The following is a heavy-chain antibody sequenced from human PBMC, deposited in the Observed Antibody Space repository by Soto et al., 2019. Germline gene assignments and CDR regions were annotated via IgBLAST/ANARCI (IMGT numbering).Heavy chain of an antibody. V-gene: IGHV3-48*03. Sequence: GSLRLSCXASGFTFSPYEMSWVRQAPGKGLEWISYISSSGSTIHYADSVKGRFSISRDNAKKSLFLQMNSLRAEDTAVYYCVREAPCSNGVCQFDYWGRGTLVTVSS. CDR1: GFTFSPYE. CDR3: VREAPCSNGVCQFDY. CDR2: ISSSGSTI. D-gene: IGHD2-8*01. J-gene: IGHJ4*02.